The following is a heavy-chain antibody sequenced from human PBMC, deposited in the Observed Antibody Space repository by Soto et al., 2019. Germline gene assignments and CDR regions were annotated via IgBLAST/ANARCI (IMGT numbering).Heavy chain of an antibody. CDR1: GYSFTSYW. V-gene: IGHV5-10-1*01. CDR3: ARYYGTGTPPYYYYGMDV. CDR2: IDPSDSYT. D-gene: IGHD1-1*01. J-gene: IGHJ6*02. Sequence: GESLKISCKGSGYSFTSYWISWVRQMPGKGLEWMGRIDPSDSYTNYSPSFQGHVTISADKSISTAYLQWSSLKASDTAMYYCARYYGTGTPPYYYYGMDVWGQGTTVTVSS.